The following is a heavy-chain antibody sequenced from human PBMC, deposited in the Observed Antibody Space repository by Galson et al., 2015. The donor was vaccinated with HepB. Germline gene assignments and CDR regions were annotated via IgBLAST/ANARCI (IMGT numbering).Heavy chain of an antibody. CDR1: GFTFSSYG. V-gene: IGHV3-33*08. J-gene: IGHJ2*01. CDR3: ARDPVLRSLGYWYFDV. CDR2: IRYDGSNK. D-gene: IGHD4-17*01. Sequence: SLRLSCAASGFTFSSYGMHWVRQAPGKGLEWVAVIRYDGSNKYYADSVKGRFTISRDNYKKMVYLQMNSLRAEDTAVYYCARDPVLRSLGYWYFDVWGRGTLVTVSS.